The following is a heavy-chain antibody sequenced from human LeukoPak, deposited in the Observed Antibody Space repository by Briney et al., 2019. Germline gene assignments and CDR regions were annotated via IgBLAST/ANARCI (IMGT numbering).Heavy chain of an antibody. J-gene: IGHJ5*02. V-gene: IGHV4-34*01. CDR2: ISHSGTT. D-gene: IGHD4-17*01. CDR1: GGSFSGFY. Sequence: SETLSLTCAVYGGSFSGFYWSWIRQPPGKGLEWIGEISHSGTTYYNPSLESRVTVSVDTSKSQFSLRLSSVTAADAAVYYCARGPDPNYGDYAWRWFDPWGQGTLVTVSS. CDR3: ARGPDPNYGDYAWRWFDP.